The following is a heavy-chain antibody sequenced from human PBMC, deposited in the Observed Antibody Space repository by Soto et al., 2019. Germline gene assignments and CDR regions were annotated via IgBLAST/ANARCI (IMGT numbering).Heavy chain of an antibody. J-gene: IGHJ4*02. CDR3: ASGSPDTNIDY. CDR1: GYTFSSYG. Sequence: GASVKVSCKASGYTFSSYGISWVRQAPGQGLEWMGWISAYNGNTNYAQKLQGRVTMTTDTSTSTAYMELRSLISDDTAVYYCASGSPDTNIDYCGQGTLVTVSS. D-gene: IGHD6-13*01. V-gene: IGHV1-18*01. CDR2: ISAYNGNT.